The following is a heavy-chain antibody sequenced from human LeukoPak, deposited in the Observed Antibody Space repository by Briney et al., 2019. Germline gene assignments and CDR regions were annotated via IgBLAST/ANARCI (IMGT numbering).Heavy chain of an antibody. Sequence: PGGSLRLSCAASGFTFSSYAMHWVRQAPGKGLEWVAVISYDGGNKYYADSVKGRFTISRDNSKNTLYLQMNSLRAEDTAVYYCARGRRVAGTRGHYFDYWGQGTLVTVSS. J-gene: IGHJ4*02. CDR3: ARGRRVAGTRGHYFDY. V-gene: IGHV3-30-3*01. D-gene: IGHD6-19*01. CDR1: GFTFSSYA. CDR2: ISYDGGNK.